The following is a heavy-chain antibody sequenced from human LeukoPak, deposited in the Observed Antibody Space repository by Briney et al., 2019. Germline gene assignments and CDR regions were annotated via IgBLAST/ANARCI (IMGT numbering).Heavy chain of an antibody. D-gene: IGHD2-8*01. CDR1: GFTFGDYA. Sequence: AGGTLRLSCTASGFTFGDYAMSWVRQAPGKGLEWVGFIRSKAYGGTTEYAASVKGRFTISRDDSKSIAYLQMNSLKTEDTAVYYCTRDSNSFVLMVYAMDYFDYWGQGSLVTVSS. CDR2: IRSKAYGGTT. V-gene: IGHV3-49*04. CDR3: TRDSNSFVLMVYAMDYFDY. J-gene: IGHJ4*02.